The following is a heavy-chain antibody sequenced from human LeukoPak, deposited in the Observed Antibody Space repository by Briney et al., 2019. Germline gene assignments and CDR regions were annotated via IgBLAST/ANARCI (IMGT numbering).Heavy chain of an antibody. CDR2: ISYDGSNK. CDR3: AKDLRRRYYFGSGSRGGTFDI. CDR1: GFMFSNYG. J-gene: IGHJ3*02. V-gene: IGHV3-30*18. Sequence: GGSLRLSCAASGFMFSNYGMQWVRQAPGKGLEWVSVISYDGSNKFYADSVKGRFTISRDNSKNTLYLQMNSLRAENTAVYYCAKDLRRRYYFGSGSRGGTFDIWRQGTMVTVSS. D-gene: IGHD3-10*01.